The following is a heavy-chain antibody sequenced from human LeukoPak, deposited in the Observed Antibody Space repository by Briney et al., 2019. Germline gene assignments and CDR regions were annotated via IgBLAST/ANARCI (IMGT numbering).Heavy chain of an antibody. CDR2: IIPIFGTA. J-gene: IGHJ5*02. V-gene: IGHV1-69*13. D-gene: IGHD6-6*01. Sequence: ASVKVSCKASGRILSGYAISWVRQAPGQGLEWMGGIIPIFGTADYAQKFQGRVTITADESTSTAYMELSSLRSEDTAVYYCARGRGRMSSSSAGGPWGQGTLVTVSS. CDR1: GRILSGYA. CDR3: ARGRGRMSSSSAGGP.